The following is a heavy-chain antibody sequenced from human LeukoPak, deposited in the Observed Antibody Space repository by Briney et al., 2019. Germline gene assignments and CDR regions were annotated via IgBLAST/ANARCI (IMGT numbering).Heavy chain of an antibody. V-gene: IGHV4-30-4*01. Sequence: SETLSLTCTVSGDSISSGDYYWSWIRQPPGKGLEWIGYTYYSGSTYYNPSPKSRITISVDTSKNQFSLKLSSVTAADTAVYYCARVGKMATIDYWGQGTLVTVSS. CDR3: ARVGKMATIDY. D-gene: IGHD5-24*01. CDR2: TYYSGST. J-gene: IGHJ4*02. CDR1: GDSISSGDYY.